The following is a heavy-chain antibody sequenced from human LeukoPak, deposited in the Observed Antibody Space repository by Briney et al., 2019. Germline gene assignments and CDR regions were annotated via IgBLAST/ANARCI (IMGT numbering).Heavy chain of an antibody. V-gene: IGHV1-18*01. CDR3: AREELSSWSYYYYDGMDV. CDR1: GYTFTSYG. D-gene: IGHD6-13*01. CDR2: ISAYDGNT. J-gene: IGHJ6*02. Sequence: ASVKVSCMASGYTFTSYGISWVRQAPEQGLEWMGWISAYDGNTNYAQKLQGRVTTTTDTSTSTAYMELRSLRSDDTAVYYCAREELSSWSYYYYDGMDVWGQGATVTVSS.